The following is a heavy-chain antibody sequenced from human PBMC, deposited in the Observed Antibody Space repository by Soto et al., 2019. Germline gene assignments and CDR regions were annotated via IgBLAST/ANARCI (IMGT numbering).Heavy chain of an antibody. V-gene: IGHV1-18*01. D-gene: IGHD2-15*01. Sequence: QVQLVQSGAEVKKPGASVKVSCKASGYTFTSYGISWVRQAPGQGLEWMGWISAYNGNTNYAQKLQGRVTMTTDTSTSTAYMELRRLRSDDTAVYYCAVDYCSGGSCYSPFSTFDYWGQGTLVTVSS. CDR3: AVDYCSGGSCYSPFSTFDY. CDR2: ISAYNGNT. J-gene: IGHJ4*02. CDR1: GYTFTSYG.